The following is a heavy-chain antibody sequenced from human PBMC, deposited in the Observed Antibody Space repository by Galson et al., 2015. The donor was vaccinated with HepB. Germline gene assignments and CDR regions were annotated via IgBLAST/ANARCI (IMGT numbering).Heavy chain of an antibody. CDR2: ISYDGSST. Sequence: LRLSCAASGFTFSNYAMHWVRQAPGKGLEWVTVISYDGSSTYSADSVRGRFTISRDNSKNTLYLQMNNLRAEDTAVYFCARVLSTDRMTMARGFDHWGQGTLVTVSS. CDR1: GFTFSNYA. V-gene: IGHV3-30-3*01. D-gene: IGHD3-10*01. CDR3: ARVLSTDRMTMARGFDH. J-gene: IGHJ5*02.